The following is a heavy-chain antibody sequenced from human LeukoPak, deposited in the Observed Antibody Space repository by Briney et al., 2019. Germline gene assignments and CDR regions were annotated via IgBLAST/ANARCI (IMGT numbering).Heavy chain of an antibody. Sequence: GGSLRLSCAASGFTFSSYWMHWVRQAPGKGLVWVSRINSDGSSTNYADSVKGRFTISRDNAKKTLYLQMNSLRAEDTAVYYCAKGSRSGSYRGAFDIWGQGAMVTVSS. CDR2: INSDGSST. CDR3: AKGSRSGSYRGAFDI. D-gene: IGHD3-10*01. J-gene: IGHJ3*02. CDR1: GFTFSSYW. V-gene: IGHV3-74*01.